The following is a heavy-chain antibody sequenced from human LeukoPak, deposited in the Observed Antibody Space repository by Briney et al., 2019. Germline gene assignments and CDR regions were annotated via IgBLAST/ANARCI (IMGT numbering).Heavy chain of an antibody. CDR3: ARGRGVDY. CDR2: IYHSGNT. J-gene: IGHJ4*02. D-gene: IGHD1-26*01. Sequence: IPSETLSLTCTVSGDSISSSNCYWGWIRQPPGKGLEWIGSIYHSGNTYYNPSLKSRVTISVDTSKNQFSLKLSSVTAADTAVYYCARGRGVDYWGQGTLVTVSS. V-gene: IGHV4-39*07. CDR1: GDSISSSNCY.